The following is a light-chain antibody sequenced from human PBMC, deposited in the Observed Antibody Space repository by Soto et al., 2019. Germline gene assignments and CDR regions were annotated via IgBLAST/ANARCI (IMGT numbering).Light chain of an antibody. CDR1: SSDVGGYNY. V-gene: IGLV2-11*01. CDR3: CSYAGSPYV. J-gene: IGLJ1*01. CDR2: DVS. Sequence: QSVLTQPRSVSGSPGQSVTISCTGTSSDVGGYNYVSWFQQHPGNTPKVMIYDVSKRPSGVPDRFSGSKSGNTASLTISGLQAEDEANYYCCSYAGSPYVFGTGTNVTVL.